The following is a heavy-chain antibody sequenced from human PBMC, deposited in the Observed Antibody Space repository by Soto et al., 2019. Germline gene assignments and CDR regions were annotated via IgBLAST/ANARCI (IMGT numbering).Heavy chain of an antibody. Sequence: QVQLQESGPGLVKPSETLSLTCTVSGGSISSYYWSWIRQPPGKGLEWIGYIYYSGSTNYNPSLKSRVTIPVDTSKHQFSLKLSSVTAADTAVYYCARDHLLWFGELFSYYYYYGMDVWGQGTTVTVSS. CDR3: ARDHLLWFGELFSYYYYYGMDV. CDR2: IYYSGST. V-gene: IGHV4-59*01. J-gene: IGHJ6*02. D-gene: IGHD3-10*01. CDR1: GGSISSYY.